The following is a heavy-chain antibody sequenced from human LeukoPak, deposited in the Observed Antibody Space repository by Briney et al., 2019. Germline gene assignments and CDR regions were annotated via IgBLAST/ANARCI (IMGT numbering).Heavy chain of an antibody. V-gene: IGHV4-34*01. D-gene: IGHD3-22*01. CDR1: GGSFSGYY. CDR2: INHSGST. CDR3: ARGDSSMAFGI. J-gene: IGHJ3*02. Sequence: SETLSLTCAVYGGSFSGYYWSWIRQPPGKGLEWIGEINHSGSTNYNPSLKSRVTISVDRSKNQFSLKLSSVTAADTAVYYCARGDSSMAFGIWGQGTMVTVSS.